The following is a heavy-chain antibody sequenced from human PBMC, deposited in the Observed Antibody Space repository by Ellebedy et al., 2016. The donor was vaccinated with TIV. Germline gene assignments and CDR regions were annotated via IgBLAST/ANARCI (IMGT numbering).Heavy chain of an antibody. V-gene: IGHV3-23*01. Sequence: GESLKISCAASGFTFNNYAMCWVRQAPGKGLEWVSTINGDKTYYADSVKGRFTISRDNSKDTLFLQMNSLRAEDTAIYFCARDPVGVGPAFDVWGQGTMVTVSS. J-gene: IGHJ3*01. D-gene: IGHD4-23*01. CDR3: ARDPVGVGPAFDV. CDR2: INGDKT. CDR1: GFTFNNYA.